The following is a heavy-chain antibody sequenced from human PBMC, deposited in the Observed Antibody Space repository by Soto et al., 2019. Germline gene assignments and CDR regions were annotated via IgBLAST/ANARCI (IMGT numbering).Heavy chain of an antibody. D-gene: IGHD3-16*01. V-gene: IGHV1-3*01. CDR1: GYTLNNYA. CDR2: IDPGSGHA. Sequence: QVQFVQSGADLKKPGASVRVSCKPSGYTLNNYAIQWVRQAAGQRLEWMGWIDPGSGHATYSQKFQGRISISRDQYANTFYMDLSSLTSEDTAVYFCTRDLNGGNPFDYWGQGALVTVSS. CDR3: TRDLNGGNPFDY. J-gene: IGHJ4*02.